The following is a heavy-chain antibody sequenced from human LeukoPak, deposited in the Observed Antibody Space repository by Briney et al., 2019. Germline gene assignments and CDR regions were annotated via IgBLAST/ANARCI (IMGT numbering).Heavy chain of an antibody. Sequence: ASVKVSCKASGYTFTGYYMHWVRQAPGQGLEWMGGIIPIFGTANYAQKFQGRVTITTDESTSTAYMELSSLRSEDTAVYYCARDLTLSGELFEGYYYFYMNVWGKGTTVTVSS. CDR1: GYTFTGYY. J-gene: IGHJ6*03. CDR2: IIPIFGTA. V-gene: IGHV1-69*05. CDR3: ARDLTLSGELFEGYYYFYMNV. D-gene: IGHD3-10*01.